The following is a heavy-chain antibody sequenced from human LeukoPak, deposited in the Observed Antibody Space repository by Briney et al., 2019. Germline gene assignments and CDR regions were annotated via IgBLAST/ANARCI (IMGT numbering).Heavy chain of an antibody. CDR2: INHSGSA. J-gene: IGHJ6*03. Sequence: SETLSLTCAVYGGSFSGYYWSWIRQPPGKGLEWIGEINHSGSANYNPSLESRVTISVDTSKNQFSLKLSSVTAADTAVYYCARGQGPATHYYYYMDVWGKGTTVTVSS. V-gene: IGHV4-34*01. D-gene: IGHD2-2*01. CDR1: GGSFSGYY. CDR3: ARGQGPATHYYYYMDV.